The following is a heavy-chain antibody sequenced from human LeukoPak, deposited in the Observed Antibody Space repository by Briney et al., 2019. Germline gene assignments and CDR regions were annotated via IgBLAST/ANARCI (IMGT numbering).Heavy chain of an antibody. CDR3: ARVSSSGTTFDY. D-gene: IGHD6-19*01. Sequence: GGSLRLSCAASGFTFSSYWMHWVRQAPGKGLVWVSRINTDGSTTTYAESVKGRFTISRDNAKNTLYLQMNSLRAEDTAVHYCARVSSSGTTFDYWGQGTLVTVSS. V-gene: IGHV3-74*01. CDR2: INTDGSTT. J-gene: IGHJ4*02. CDR1: GFTFSSYW.